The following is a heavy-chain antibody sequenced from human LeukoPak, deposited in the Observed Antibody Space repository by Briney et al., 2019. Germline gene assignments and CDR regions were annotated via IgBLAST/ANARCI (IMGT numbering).Heavy chain of an antibody. CDR1: GGSINSRPYS. CDR3: ATTSYYYDSPDY. V-gene: IGHV4-39*01. Sequence: PSETLSLTCTVSGGSINSRPYSWGWLRQPPGKGLEWIGSIYYSWDTYYNPSLKSRVTISVDTSKNQFSLKLSSVTAADTAVYYCATTSYYYDSPDYWGQGTLVTVSS. J-gene: IGHJ4*02. D-gene: IGHD3-22*01. CDR2: IYYSWDT.